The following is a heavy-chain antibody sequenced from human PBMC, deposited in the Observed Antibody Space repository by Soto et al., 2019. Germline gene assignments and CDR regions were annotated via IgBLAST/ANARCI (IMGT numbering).Heavy chain of an antibody. CDR2: ITSSGGGT. D-gene: IGHD6-13*01. CDR1: VFTFSAYV. CDR3: AKLTAA. J-gene: IGHJ4*02. Sequence: WRSLRVSCSASVFTFSAYVMSWVRQAPGKGLEWVSSITSSGGGTYYADSVKGRFTVSRDNSKNTVYLQMNSLRDEDTAVYYCAKLTAAWGQGTLVTVSS. V-gene: IGHV3-23*01.